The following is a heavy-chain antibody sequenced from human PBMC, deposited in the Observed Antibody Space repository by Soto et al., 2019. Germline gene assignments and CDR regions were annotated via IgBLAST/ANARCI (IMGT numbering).Heavy chain of an antibody. Sequence: GASVKVSCKVSGYTLTELSMHWVRQAPGKGLEWMGGFDPEDGETIYAQKFQGRVTMTEDTSTDTAYMELSSLRSEDTAVYYCATRPYYDFWSGYSPFVYWGQGTLVTVSS. J-gene: IGHJ4*02. CDR3: ATRPYYDFWSGYSPFVY. V-gene: IGHV1-24*01. CDR1: GYTLTELS. D-gene: IGHD3-3*01. CDR2: FDPEDGET.